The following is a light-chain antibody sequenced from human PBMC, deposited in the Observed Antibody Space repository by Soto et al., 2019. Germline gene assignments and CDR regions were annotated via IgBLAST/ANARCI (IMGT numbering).Light chain of an antibody. CDR2: DVN. CDR1: SSDIGAYNF. Sequence: QSALTQPASVSGSPGQSITISCTGTSSDIGAYNFVSWYQQHPGKAPKLMLYDVNIPPSGVSNRFSGSKSGNTASLTISGLQAEDEAVYYCPSGTTSPPMMFGGGPKLPDL. CDR3: PSGTTSPPMM. V-gene: IGLV2-14*03. J-gene: IGLJ3*02.